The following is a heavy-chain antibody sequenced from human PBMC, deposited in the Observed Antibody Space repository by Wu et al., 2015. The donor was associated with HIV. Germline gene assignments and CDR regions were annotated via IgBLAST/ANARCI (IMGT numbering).Heavy chain of an antibody. CDR2: IIPISDTT. J-gene: IGHJ6*02. CDR3: ARGSIIDMSTASYYYYVMDV. D-gene: IGHD5-24*01. CDR1: GSTFRNHA. V-gene: IGHV1-69*13. Sequence: QVQLVQSGAEVKKPGSSVKVSCRASGSTFRNHAITWVRQAPGQGLEWMGRIIPISDTTNYAQRFQGRVTITADKPTNTAYMELSSLRSDDTAVYFCARGSIIDMSTASYYYYVMDVWGQGTTVTVSS.